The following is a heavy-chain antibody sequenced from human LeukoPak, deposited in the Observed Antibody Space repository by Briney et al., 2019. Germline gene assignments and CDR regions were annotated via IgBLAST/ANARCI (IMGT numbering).Heavy chain of an antibody. J-gene: IGHJ3*01. CDR3: AREGA. Sequence: PSETLSLTCTVSGASISSYYWIWIRQPPGKGLEWIGYIHYSGNTNYNPSLKSRVTISVDTSKKQFSLRLSSVTAADTAVYYCAREGAWGQGTMVTVSS. CDR2: IHYSGNT. V-gene: IGHV4-59*12. CDR1: GASISSYY.